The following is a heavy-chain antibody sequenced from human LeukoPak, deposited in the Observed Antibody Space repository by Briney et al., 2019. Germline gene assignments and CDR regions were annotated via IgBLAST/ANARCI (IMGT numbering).Heavy chain of an antibody. CDR3: AREKYQPYYYGMDV. CDR2: IYYSGST. J-gene: IGHJ6*02. D-gene: IGHD2-2*01. Sequence: PSETLSLTCTVSGGSISSYYWSWIRQPPGEGLEWIGYIYYSGSTNSNPSLKSRVTISVDTSKNQFSLKLSSVTAADTAVYYCAREKYQPYYYGMDVWGQGTTVTVSS. CDR1: GGSISSYY. V-gene: IGHV4-59*01.